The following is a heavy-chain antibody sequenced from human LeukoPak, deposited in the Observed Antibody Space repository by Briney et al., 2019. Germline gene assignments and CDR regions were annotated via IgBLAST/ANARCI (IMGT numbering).Heavy chain of an antibody. CDR3: TREGILAGVDY. J-gene: IGHJ4*02. D-gene: IGHD6-13*01. V-gene: IGHV3-30-3*01. CDR1: GFTFSSYA. CDR2: ISYDGSNK. Sequence: GGSLRLSCAASGFTFSSYAMHWVRQAPGKGLEWVAVISYDGSNKYYADSVKGRFTISRDNSKNMVYLQMNSLRAEDTAVYYCTREGILAGVDYWGQGTLVTVSS.